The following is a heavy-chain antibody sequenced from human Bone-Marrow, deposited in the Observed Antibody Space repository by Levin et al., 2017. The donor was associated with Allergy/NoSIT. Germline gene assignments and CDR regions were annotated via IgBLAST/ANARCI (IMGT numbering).Heavy chain of an antibody. J-gene: IGHJ4*02. CDR3: ASHDYGDFNY. V-gene: IGHV4-38-2*02. CDR2: IYHSGVT. Sequence: SETLSLTCNVSGFSISKDYYWGWIRQSPGKGPEWIASIYHSGVTYYNSSLKSRVTISVDTSKNQFSLRLTSVTASDTAVYYCASHDYGDFNYWGRGTLVTVSS. D-gene: IGHD4-17*01. CDR1: GFSISKDYY.